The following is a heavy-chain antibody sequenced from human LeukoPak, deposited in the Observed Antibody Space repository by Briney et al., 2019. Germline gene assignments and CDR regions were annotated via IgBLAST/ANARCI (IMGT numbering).Heavy chain of an antibody. D-gene: IGHD6-19*01. J-gene: IGHJ6*04. CDR1: GFTFSVST. CDR2: IRSKANNYAT. Sequence: GGFLRLSCAASGFTFSVSTMHWVRQASGEGLEWVGRIRSKANNYATAYTASVKGRFTISRDDSKSTVYLQMNSLKTEDTAVYYCTSRATVSSGLDVWGKGTTVTVSS. V-gene: IGHV3-73*01. CDR3: TSRATVSSGLDV.